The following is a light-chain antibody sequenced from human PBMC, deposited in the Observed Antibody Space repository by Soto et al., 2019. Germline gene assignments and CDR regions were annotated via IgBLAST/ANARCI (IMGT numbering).Light chain of an antibody. CDR3: CSYAGSNSWV. V-gene: IGLV2-23*01. CDR2: EGN. J-gene: IGLJ3*02. CDR1: SSDVGYSNL. Sequence: QSVLTQSASVSESPGQSITISCTGTSSDVGYSNLVSWYQQHPGNAPKLILYEGNKRPSGVSNRFSGSKSGDTASLTISGLQAADEADYYCCSYAGSNSWVFGGGTKLTVL.